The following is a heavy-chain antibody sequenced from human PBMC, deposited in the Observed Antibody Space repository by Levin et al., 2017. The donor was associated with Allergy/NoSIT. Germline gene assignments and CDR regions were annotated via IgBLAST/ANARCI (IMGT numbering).Heavy chain of an antibody. CDR2: INPNSGGT. V-gene: IGHV1-2*02. CDR1: GYTFTGYY. CDR3: ARVDGSDNPTDY. D-gene: IGHD5-24*01. J-gene: IGHJ4*02. Sequence: ASVKVSCKASGYTFTGYYMHWVRQAPGQGLEWMGWINPNSGGTNYAQKFQGRVTMTRDTSISTAYMELSRLRSDDTAVYYCARVDGSDNPTDYWGQGTLVTVSS.